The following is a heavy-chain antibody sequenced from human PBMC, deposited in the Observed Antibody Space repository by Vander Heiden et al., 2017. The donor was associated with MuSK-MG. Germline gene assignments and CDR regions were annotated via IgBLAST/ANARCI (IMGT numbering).Heavy chain of an antibody. Sequence: QLQLHESGPGLAKPSETLSLTCSVSGDSINSDDFYWGWIRQSAGKGLEWIGTIYYSGITYYNPSLKSRVTMSVDTSKNHFSLKLTSVTAADTAVYFCARWFNNNWYVGSWGQGTLVTVSS. CDR1: GDSINSDDFY. D-gene: IGHD1-1*01. J-gene: IGHJ5*02. V-gene: IGHV4-39*02. CDR3: ARWFNNNWYVGS. CDR2: IYYSGIT.